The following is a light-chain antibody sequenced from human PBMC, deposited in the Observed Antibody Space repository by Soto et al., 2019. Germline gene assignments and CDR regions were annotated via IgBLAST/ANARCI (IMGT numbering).Light chain of an antibody. V-gene: IGLV2-14*01. CDR2: DVS. Sequence: QSALTQPASVSGSPGQSITISCTGTSSDVGGYNYASWYQQHPGKAPKLMIYDVSNRPSGVSNRFSGSKSGNTASLTISGLQAEDEADYSCSSYTSSSTLVVFGGGTKLTVL. CDR1: SSDVGGYNY. CDR3: SSYTSSSTLVV. J-gene: IGLJ3*02.